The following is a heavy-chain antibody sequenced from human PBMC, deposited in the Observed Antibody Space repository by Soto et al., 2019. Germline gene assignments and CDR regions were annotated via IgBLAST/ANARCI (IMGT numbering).Heavy chain of an antibody. D-gene: IGHD7-27*01. Sequence: EVQLLESGGGLVQPGGSLRLSCVASGFPFSRYAMSWVRQTPGRGLECVSSISSGSNTYYTDSVRGRFTISRDNSKNSLYLQMSSLRADDTALYYCAKASATGKSYGMDVWGQGTTVSVSS. J-gene: IGHJ6*02. CDR3: AKASATGKSYGMDV. CDR1: GFPFSRYA. V-gene: IGHV3-23*01. CDR2: ISSGSNT.